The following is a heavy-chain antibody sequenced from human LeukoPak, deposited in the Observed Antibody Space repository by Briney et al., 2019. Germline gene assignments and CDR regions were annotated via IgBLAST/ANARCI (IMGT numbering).Heavy chain of an antibody. CDR2: INPNSGDT. CDR1: GGTVSSYA. J-gene: IGHJ6*03. V-gene: IGHV1-2*02. D-gene: IGHD3-3*01. CDR3: ARDQRLRFLEWHGGYMDV. Sequence: ASVKVSCKASGGTVSSYAISWVRQAPGQGLEWMGRINPNSGDTNYAQKFQGRVTMTRDTSISTAYMELSRLRSADTAVYYCARDQRLRFLEWHGGYMDVWGQGTTVTVSS.